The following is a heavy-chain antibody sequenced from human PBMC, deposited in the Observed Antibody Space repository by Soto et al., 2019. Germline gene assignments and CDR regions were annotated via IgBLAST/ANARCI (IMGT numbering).Heavy chain of an antibody. V-gene: IGHV4-39*02. Sequence: QVQLQESGPELVKPSETLSLTCTVSGASIGTTNYYWGWIRQPPGEGLQWIATISFSGSPNYNPSIMSRVTISADTSKNLFPLRLSSVTATDTAVYYCASRADEVHLAYWGRGILVTVSS. CDR2: ISFSGSP. CDR1: GASIGTTNYY. J-gene: IGHJ4*02. CDR3: ASRADEVHLAY.